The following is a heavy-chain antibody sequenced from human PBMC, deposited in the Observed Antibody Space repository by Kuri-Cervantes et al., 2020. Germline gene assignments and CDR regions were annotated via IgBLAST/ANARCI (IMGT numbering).Heavy chain of an antibody. CDR2: ISGSGGST. CDR1: GFTFSSYA. J-gene: IGHJ4*02. Sequence: GESLKISCAASGFTFSSYAMSWVRQAPGKGLEWVSAISGSGGSTYYADSVKGRFTISRDNSKNTLYLQMNSLRAEDTAVYYYAKDHYYYDIPYWGQGTLVTVSS. V-gene: IGHV3-23*01. CDR3: AKDHYYYDIPY. D-gene: IGHD3-22*01.